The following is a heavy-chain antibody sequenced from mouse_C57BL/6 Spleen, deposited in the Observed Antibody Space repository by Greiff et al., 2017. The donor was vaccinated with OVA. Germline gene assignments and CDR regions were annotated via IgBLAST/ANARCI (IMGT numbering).Heavy chain of an antibody. CDR2: IYPRDGST. J-gene: IGHJ3*01. CDR1: GYTFTSYD. CDR3: ARGYYGSSSWFAY. V-gene: IGHV1-85*01. D-gene: IGHD1-1*01. Sequence: QVNVKQSGPELVKPGASVKLSCKASGYTFTSYDINWVKQRPGQGLEWIGWIYPRDGSTKYNEKFKGKATLTVDTSSSTAYMELHSLTSEDSAVYFCARGYYGSSSWFAYWGQGTLVTVSA.